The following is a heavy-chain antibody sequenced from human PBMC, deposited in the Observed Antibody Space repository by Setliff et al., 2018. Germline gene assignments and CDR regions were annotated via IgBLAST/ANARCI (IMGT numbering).Heavy chain of an antibody. Sequence: SVKVSCKTSGFRFTNYGVTWVRQAPGQGLEWMGGTIPFFGTTNYAQKFQGRVTITTDESTNTAYMELSSLRSEDTAVYYCAREGVDARSSTDYRYYMDVWGKGTTVTVSS. J-gene: IGHJ6*03. D-gene: IGHD2-8*01. V-gene: IGHV1-69*05. CDR3: AREGVDARSSTDYRYYMDV. CDR1: GFRFTNYG. CDR2: TIPFFGTT.